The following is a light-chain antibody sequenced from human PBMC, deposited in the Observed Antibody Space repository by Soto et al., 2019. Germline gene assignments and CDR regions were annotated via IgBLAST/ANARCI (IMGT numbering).Light chain of an antibody. CDR3: QQYDRSPWT. V-gene: IGKV3-20*01. Sequence: EIVLTQSPGTLSLSPGERATLSCRASQSVNSNFLAWFQQKPGQAPRLLIYATSSRATDIPDRFSGSGSGTDFTLTFSRLEPEDFAVYYCQQYDRSPWTFGQGTKVEIK. CDR1: QSVNSNF. CDR2: ATS. J-gene: IGKJ1*01.